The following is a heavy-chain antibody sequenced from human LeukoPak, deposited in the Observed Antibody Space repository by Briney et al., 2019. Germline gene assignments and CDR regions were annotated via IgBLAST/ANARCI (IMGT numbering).Heavy chain of an antibody. CDR3: ANQDGYNYGINY. V-gene: IGHV4-34*01. D-gene: IGHD5-24*01. J-gene: IGHJ4*02. CDR2: INHSGST. CDR1: GGSFSGYY. Sequence: SETLSLTCAVYGGSFSGYYWSWIRQPPGKGLEWIGEINHSGSTNYNPSLKSRVTISVDTSKNQFSLKLSSVTAADTAVYYCANQDGYNYGINYWGQGTLVTVSS.